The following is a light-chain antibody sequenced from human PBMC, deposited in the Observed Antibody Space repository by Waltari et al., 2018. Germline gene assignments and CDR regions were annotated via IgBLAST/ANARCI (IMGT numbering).Light chain of an antibody. CDR2: GAY. V-gene: IGKV3-15*01. J-gene: IGKJ1*01. CDR1: QNVERL. CDR3: QQYNNWPRT. Sequence: ETLMTQSPATLSLTPGERATLSCRASQNVERLLAWYQQRPGQGPRLLITGAYTRAPGVPARFSGSGSGTEFTLTITSLQPEDFAHYFCQQYNNWPRTFGPGTRVEL.